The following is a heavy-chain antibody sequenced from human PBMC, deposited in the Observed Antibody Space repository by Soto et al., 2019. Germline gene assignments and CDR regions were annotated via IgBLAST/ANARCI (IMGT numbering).Heavy chain of an antibody. CDR2: INHSGST. D-gene: IGHD1-20*01. CDR3: ARAPYTRYYYYYGMDV. J-gene: IGHJ6*02. CDR1: GGSFSGYY. Sequence: TSETLSLTCAVYGGSFSGYYWSWIRQPPGKGLEWIGEINHSGSTNYNPSLKSRVTISVDTSKNQFSLKLSSVTAADTAAYYCARAPYTRYYYYYGMDVWGQGTTVTVSS. V-gene: IGHV4-34*01.